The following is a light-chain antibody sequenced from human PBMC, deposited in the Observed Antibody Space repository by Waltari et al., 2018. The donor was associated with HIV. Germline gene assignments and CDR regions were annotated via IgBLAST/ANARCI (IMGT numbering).Light chain of an antibody. CDR3: QVWDKDIGHECVF. V-gene: IGLV3-21*02. CDR1: KIEDKI. Sequence: SYVLTQAPSVSVAPGSTATITCGGEKIEDKIVHWYRQRPGQAPTLVIHDSVKRPSGIPERFSASNSGDTATLAISGVETGDEADFYCQVWDKDIGHECVFFGGGTQLVVL. CDR2: DSV. J-gene: IGLJ2*01.